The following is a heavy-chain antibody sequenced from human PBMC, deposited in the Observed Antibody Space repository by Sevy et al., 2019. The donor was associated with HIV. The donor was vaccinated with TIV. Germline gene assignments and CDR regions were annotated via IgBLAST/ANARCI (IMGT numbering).Heavy chain of an antibody. J-gene: IGHJ4*02. CDR2: ISGSGNYI. CDR1: GFTFSSYN. V-gene: IGHV3-21*01. CDR3: ARGPPDGSYDYFDY. D-gene: IGHD1-26*01. Sequence: GGSLRLSCAASGFTFSSYNMNWVRQAPGKGLEWVSSISGSGNYIYYADSMKGRFTISRDNAKNSLYLQMNSLRAEDTAVYYCARGPPDGSYDYFDYWGQGTLVTVSS.